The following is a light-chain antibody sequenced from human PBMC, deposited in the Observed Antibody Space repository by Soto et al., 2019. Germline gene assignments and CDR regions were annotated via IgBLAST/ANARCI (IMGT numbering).Light chain of an antibody. J-gene: IGLJ2*01. V-gene: IGLV2-8*01. Sequence: QSALTQPPSASGSPGQSVTISCTGTSSDVGGYNYVSWYQQHPGKAPKLVIYEVSKRPSGVPDRFSGYKSGNTASLTVSGLQAEDEADYYCSSYAGSNHLVFGGGTKLTVL. CDR2: EVS. CDR1: SSDVGGYNY. CDR3: SSYAGSNHLV.